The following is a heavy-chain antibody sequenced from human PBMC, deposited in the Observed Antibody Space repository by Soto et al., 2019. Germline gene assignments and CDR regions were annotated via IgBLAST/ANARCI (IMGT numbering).Heavy chain of an antibody. CDR1: GFSLSTEGVG. CDR3: ARSVRGVTMDV. V-gene: IGHV2-5*02. Sequence: QITLKESGPASLKPTQTLTLPCSFSGFSLSTEGVGVNWIRQPPGKALEWLALIYWDDDKRYSPSLKSRLTITKDTSKNQVVLTLTDINPVDTGTYFCARSVRGVTMDVWGQGTAVTVSS. D-gene: IGHD3-10*01. J-gene: IGHJ6*02. CDR2: IYWDDDK.